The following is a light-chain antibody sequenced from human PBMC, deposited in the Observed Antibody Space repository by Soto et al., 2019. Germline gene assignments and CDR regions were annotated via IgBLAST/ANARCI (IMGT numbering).Light chain of an antibody. V-gene: IGLV1-47*01. Sequence: QFVLTQPPSASGTPGQRVIISCSGSSSNIGSNFIYWYRHLPGTAPKLLIYRNNQRPSGVPDRFSGSKSGTSASLAISGLXXXXXXXXYCAXWDDSLSGWLFGGGTKLTVL. CDR1: SSNIGSNF. CDR2: RNN. J-gene: IGLJ3*02. CDR3: AXWDDSLSGWL.